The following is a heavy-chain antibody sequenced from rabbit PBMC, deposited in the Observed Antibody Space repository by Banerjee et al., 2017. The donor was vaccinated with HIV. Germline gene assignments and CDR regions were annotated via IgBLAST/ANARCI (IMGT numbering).Heavy chain of an antibody. CDR1: GFSFSSSYW. Sequence: QEQLVESGGGLVQPEGSLTLTCTASGFSFSSSYWICWVRQAPGKGLEWVACIYADDGNTYYANWAKGRFTISKTSSTTVTLQMTSLTAADTATYFCARRPADASDNWSYYFNLWGQGTLVTVS. D-gene: IGHD6-1*01. V-gene: IGHV1S45*01. CDR3: ARRPADASDNWSYYFNL. CDR2: IYADDGNT. J-gene: IGHJ4*01.